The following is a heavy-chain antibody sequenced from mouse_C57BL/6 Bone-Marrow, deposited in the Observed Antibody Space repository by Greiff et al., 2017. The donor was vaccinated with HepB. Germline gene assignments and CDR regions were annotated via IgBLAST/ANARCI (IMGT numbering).Heavy chain of an antibody. CDR2: IDPSDSYT. V-gene: IGHV1-69*01. CDR3: ARRGGYDPAFDY. J-gene: IGHJ2*01. D-gene: IGHD2-2*01. Sequence: VQLQQPGAELVMPGASVKLSCKASGYTFTSYWMHWVKQRPGQGLEWIGEIDPSDSYTNYNQKFKGKSTLTVDKSSSTAYMQLSSLTSEDSAVYYCARRGGYDPAFDYWGQGTTLTVSS. CDR1: GYTFTSYW.